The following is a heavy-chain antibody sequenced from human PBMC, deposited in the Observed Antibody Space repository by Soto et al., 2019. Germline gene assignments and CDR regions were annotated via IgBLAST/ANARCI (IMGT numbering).Heavy chain of an antibody. CDR2: ISYDGSNK. Sequence: GGSLRLSCAASGFTFSSYGMHWVRQAPGKGLEWVAVISYDGSNKYYADSVKGRFTISRDNSKNTLYLQMNSLRAEDTAVYYCAKVSSLRDAFDIWGQGTMVTVSS. CDR3: AKVSSLRDAFDI. CDR1: GFTFSSYG. J-gene: IGHJ3*02. D-gene: IGHD6-13*01. V-gene: IGHV3-30*18.